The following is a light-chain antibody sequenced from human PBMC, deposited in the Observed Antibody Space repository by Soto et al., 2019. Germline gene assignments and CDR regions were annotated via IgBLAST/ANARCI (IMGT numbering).Light chain of an antibody. CDR1: QRISTY. CDR3: HQTYSIPPT. V-gene: IGKV1-39*01. Sequence: IQVTQSQSSLSAGVGDRVTITCRASQRISTYLNWFQQRPGKAPRLLIYAASTLQTGVSSNFSGSASGTDFTLTITSLQPEDFATYFCHQTYSIPPTFGQGTKVDIK. CDR2: AAS. J-gene: IGKJ1*01.